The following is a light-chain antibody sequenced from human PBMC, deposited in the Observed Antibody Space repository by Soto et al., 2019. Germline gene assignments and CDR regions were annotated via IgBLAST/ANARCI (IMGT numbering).Light chain of an antibody. V-gene: IGLV1-44*01. CDR3: AAWDDSLNDYV. CDR1: SSTIGSKT. CDR2: SNN. J-gene: IGLJ1*01. Sequence: QSVLTPPPSASATPWQRVNISCAVMSSTIGSKTVNWYHHLPGTAPKLLIYSNNQRPSGVPDRLSGSKSGTSASLAISGLQSEDEADYYCAAWDDSLNDYVFGNGTKVTVL.